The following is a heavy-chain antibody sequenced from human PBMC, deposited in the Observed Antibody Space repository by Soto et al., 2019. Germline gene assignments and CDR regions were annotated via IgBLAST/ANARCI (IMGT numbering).Heavy chain of an antibody. D-gene: IGHD3-16*01. CDR2: IRQDGSDK. V-gene: IGHV3-7*03. CDR1: GFTFNHYW. Sequence: EVQLVESGGGLVQPGGSLRLSCTVSGFTFNHYWMNWVRQAPGKGLEWLANIRQDGSDKYYVDSVKGRFTISRDNAKNSLYLQMNRPGAGDTAFFFWLSGPGFGDLGQGTLVTVSS. J-gene: IGHJ4*02. CDR3: LSGPGFGD.